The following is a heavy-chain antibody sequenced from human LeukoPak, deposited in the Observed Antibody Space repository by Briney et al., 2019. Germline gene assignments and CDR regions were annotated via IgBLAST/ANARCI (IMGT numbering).Heavy chain of an antibody. CDR1: AGSISSSSYY. V-gene: IGHV4-39*01. J-gene: IGHJ4*02. D-gene: IGHD7-27*01. Sequence: KPSETLSLTCTVSAGSISSSSYYWGWIRQPPGKGLEWIGSIYYSGSTYYNPSLKSRVTISVDTSKNQFSLKLSSVTAADTAVYYCARSQLGILYYFDYWGQGTLVTVSS. CDR3: ARSQLGILYYFDY. CDR2: IYYSGST.